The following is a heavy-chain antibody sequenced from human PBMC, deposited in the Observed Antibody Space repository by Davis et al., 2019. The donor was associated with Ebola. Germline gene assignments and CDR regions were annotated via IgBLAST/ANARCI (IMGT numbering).Heavy chain of an antibody. Sequence: PGGSLRLSCAASGFTFSDHYMDWVRQAPGKGLEWVGRTRNKANSYTTEYAASVKGRFTISRDDSKNSLYLQMNSLKTEDTAVYYCAKRYSSGHDYWGQGTLVTVSS. CDR3: AKRYSSGHDY. CDR1: GFTFSDHY. CDR2: TRNKANSYTT. D-gene: IGHD6-19*01. J-gene: IGHJ4*02. V-gene: IGHV3-72*01.